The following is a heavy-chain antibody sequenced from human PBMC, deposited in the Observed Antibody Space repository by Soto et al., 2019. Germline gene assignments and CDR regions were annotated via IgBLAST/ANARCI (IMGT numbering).Heavy chain of an antibody. Sequence: QITLKESGPTLVKPTQTLTLTCTFSGFSLSTSGVGVGWIRQPPGKALEWLALIYWDDDKRYSPSLKSRLTITKDTSKTQVVLTMTNMDPVDTATYYCAHSPQKPHGPDFDYWGQGTLVTVSS. V-gene: IGHV2-5*02. CDR3: AHSPQKPHGPDFDY. J-gene: IGHJ4*02. CDR2: IYWDDDK. CDR1: GFSLSTSGVG.